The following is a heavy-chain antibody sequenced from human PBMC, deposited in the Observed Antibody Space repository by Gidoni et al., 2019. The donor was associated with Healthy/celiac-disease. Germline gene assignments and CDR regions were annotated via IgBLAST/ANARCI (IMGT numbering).Heavy chain of an antibody. J-gene: IGHJ4*02. CDR1: GFPFDDYA. D-gene: IGHD2-2*01. CDR2: ISWNSGSI. Sequence: EVQLVESGGGLVQPGRSLRLSCAASGFPFDDYAMHWVRQAPGKGLEWVSGISWNSGSIGYADSVKGRFTISRDNAKNSLYLQMNSLRAEDTALYYCAKDITVVVCGIDYWGQGTLVTVSS. CDR3: AKDITVVVCGIDY. V-gene: IGHV3-9*01.